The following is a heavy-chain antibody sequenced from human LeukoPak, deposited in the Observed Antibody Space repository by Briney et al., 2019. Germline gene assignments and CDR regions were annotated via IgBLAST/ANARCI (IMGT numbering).Heavy chain of an antibody. CDR1: GISVSNDY. CDR3: ARDRRGEKDFDV. V-gene: IGHV3-53*04. J-gene: IGHJ3*01. Sequence: GGSLRLSCAASGISVSNDYVSWVRQAPGKGLEWVSAIYADGYTRDAASVKGRFSISRHNSKNTVYLQMDNLRPEDTAVYYCARDRRGEKDFDVWGPGTMVTVSS. CDR2: IYADGYT.